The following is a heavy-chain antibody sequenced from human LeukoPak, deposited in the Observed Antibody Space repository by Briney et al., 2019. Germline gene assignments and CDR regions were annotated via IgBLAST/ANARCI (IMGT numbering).Heavy chain of an antibody. CDR1: GFTFSSYG. CDR2: ISYDGSNK. J-gene: IGHJ4*02. Sequence: PGGSLSLSCAASGFTFSSYGMHWVRQAPGKGLEWVAVISYDGSNKYYADSVKGRFTISRDNSKNTLYLQMNSLRAEDTAVYYCAKDGMVRGDPFDYWGQGTLVTVSS. D-gene: IGHD3-10*01. V-gene: IGHV3-30*18. CDR3: AKDGMVRGDPFDY.